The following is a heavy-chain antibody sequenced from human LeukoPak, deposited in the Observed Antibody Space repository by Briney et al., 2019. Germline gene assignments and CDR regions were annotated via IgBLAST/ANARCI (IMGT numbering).Heavy chain of an antibody. V-gene: IGHV3-30*04. Sequence: GRSLRLSCAASGFTFSSYGVHWVRQAPGKGLEWVAVISNDGRNKNYADSVRGRFTISRDNSENGLHLQMNSLRPEDTAIYYCAREGFTSTWLYYYYYMDVWGKGTTVTVSS. CDR1: GFTFSSYG. D-gene: IGHD6-13*01. J-gene: IGHJ6*03. CDR2: ISNDGRNK. CDR3: AREGFTSTWLYYYYYMDV.